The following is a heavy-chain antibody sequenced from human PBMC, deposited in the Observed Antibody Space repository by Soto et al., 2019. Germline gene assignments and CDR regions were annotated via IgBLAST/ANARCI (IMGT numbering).Heavy chain of an antibody. D-gene: IGHD2-15*01. CDR3: AKGDCSGGRCYRGFDY. CDR2: VSASGSIT. J-gene: IGHJ4*02. Sequence: RRLSCAASGFTFSSYDMSWVRQAPGKGLEWVSGVSASGSITSYADSAKGRFTISRDNAKNTMFLQMNSLRAEDTAVYFCAKGDCSGGRCYRGFDYWGQGTLVTVSS. V-gene: IGHV3-23*01. CDR1: GFTFSSYD.